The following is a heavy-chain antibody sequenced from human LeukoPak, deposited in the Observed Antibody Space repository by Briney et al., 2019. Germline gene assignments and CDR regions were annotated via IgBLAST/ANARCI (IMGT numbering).Heavy chain of an antibody. CDR3: ARRIHYYDDSGDTFDI. J-gene: IGHJ3*02. CDR1: GFTVSCEY. CDR2: IYSAGTT. Sequence: GGSLRLSCAASGFTVSCEYMMGVRQAPGKGLEWISVIYSAGTTYYADSVKGRFTISRDTSQNTVYLQMNSLRAEDTAFYYCARRIHYYDDSGDTFDIWAQGTMVTVSS. D-gene: IGHD3-22*01. V-gene: IGHV3-53*01.